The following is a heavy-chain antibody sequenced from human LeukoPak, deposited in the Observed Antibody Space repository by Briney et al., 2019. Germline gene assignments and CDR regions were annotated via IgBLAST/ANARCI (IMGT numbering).Heavy chain of an antibody. J-gene: IGHJ4*02. Sequence: GGSLRLSCAASGFTFSSHAMSWVRRAPGRGLEWVSAIRGDGATMFYADSVKGRITVSRDNSKNTLYLQMNSLRVDDTAVYYCARDQFRDYFRGADYWGQGTLVTVSS. D-gene: IGHD3-16*01. V-gene: IGHV3-23*01. CDR3: ARDQFRDYFRGADY. CDR1: GFTFSSHA. CDR2: IRGDGATM.